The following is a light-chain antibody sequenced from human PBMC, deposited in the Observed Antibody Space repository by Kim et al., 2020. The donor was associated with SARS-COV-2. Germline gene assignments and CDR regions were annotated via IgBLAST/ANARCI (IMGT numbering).Light chain of an antibody. J-gene: IGKJ1*01. CDR3: QQYDTYAWT. CDR1: QSVSIW. CDR2: KAS. Sequence: DIQMTQSPSTLSASVGDRVTITCRASQSVSIWLAWYQQKAGKAPNLLIYKASSLESGVPSRFSGSGSGTEFTLTISSLQPDVFATYYCQQYDTYAWTFGQGTKVDIK. V-gene: IGKV1-5*03.